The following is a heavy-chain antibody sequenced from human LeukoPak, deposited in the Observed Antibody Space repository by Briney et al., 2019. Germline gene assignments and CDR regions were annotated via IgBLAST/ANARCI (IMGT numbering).Heavy chain of an antibody. CDR2: INPSGGST. D-gene: IGHD3-22*01. CDR3: ARGVYYYDSSGYFQDY. CDR1: GYTFTSYY. J-gene: IGHJ4*02. Sequence: ASVKVSCKASGYTFTSYYMHWVRQAPGQGLEWMGIINPSGGSTSYAQKFQGRVTITADESTSTAYMELSSLRSEDTAVYYCARGVYYYDSSGYFQDYWGQGTLVTVSS. V-gene: IGHV1-46*01.